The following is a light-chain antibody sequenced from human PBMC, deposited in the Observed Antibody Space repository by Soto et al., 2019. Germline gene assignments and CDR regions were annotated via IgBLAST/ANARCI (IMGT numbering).Light chain of an antibody. CDR2: QVS. V-gene: IGKV2-24*01. CDR3: MQATHFPPYT. J-gene: IGKJ2*01. CDR1: QSLLHRDGRTY. Sequence: DIVLTQTPLSSPVTLGQPASIFCRSSQSLLHRDGRTYLSWLQQRPGQPPRLLIYQVSNRLSGVPDRFSGSGAGTDFTLKISRVEADDVGFYYCMQATHFPPYTFGQGTKLEIE.